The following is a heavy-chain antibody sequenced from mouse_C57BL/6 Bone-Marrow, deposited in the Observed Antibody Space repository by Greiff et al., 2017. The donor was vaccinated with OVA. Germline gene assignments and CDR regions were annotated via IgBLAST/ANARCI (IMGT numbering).Heavy chain of an antibody. CDR1: GYTFTSYW. V-gene: IGHV1-5*01. D-gene: IGHD5-1*01. CDR3: TRDKYNNWYFDV. J-gene: IGHJ1*03. CDR2: IYPGNSDT. Sequence: VHVKQSGTVLARPGASVKMSCKTSGYTFTSYWMHWVNQRPGQGLEWIGAIYPGNSDTSYNQKFKGKAKLTAVTSASTAYMELSSLTNEDSAVYYCTRDKYNNWYFDVWSTGTTVTVSS.